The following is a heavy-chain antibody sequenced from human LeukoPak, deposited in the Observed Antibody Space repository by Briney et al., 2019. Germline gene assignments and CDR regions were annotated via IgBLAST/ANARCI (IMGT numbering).Heavy chain of an antibody. Sequence: GGSLRLSCAASGFTFSSYSMNWVRQAPGKGLEWVSSISSSSSYIYYADSVKGRFTISRDNAKNSLYLQTNSLRAEDTAVYYCARDRGDGYNSDAFDIWGKGKMVTVSS. CDR3: ARDRGDGYNSDAFDI. D-gene: IGHD5-24*01. V-gene: IGHV3-21*01. J-gene: IGHJ3*02. CDR2: ISSSSSYI. CDR1: GFTFSSYS.